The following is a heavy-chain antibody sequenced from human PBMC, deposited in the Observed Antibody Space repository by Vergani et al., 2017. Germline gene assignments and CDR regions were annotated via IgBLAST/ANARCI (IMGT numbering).Heavy chain of an antibody. D-gene: IGHD4-23*01. Sequence: EVQLVESGGALVKPGGSLRLSCAASGFTFNTYTMNWVRQAPGKGLEWVSSISGGSNFIYYADSVKGRFTISRDNAKNSLYLQMNSLRAEDTAVYYCAREVTSKYYYYSMNVWGQGTTVTVSS. J-gene: IGHJ6*02. CDR2: ISGGSNFI. CDR3: AREVTSKYYYYSMNV. CDR1: GFTFNTYT. V-gene: IGHV3-21*01.